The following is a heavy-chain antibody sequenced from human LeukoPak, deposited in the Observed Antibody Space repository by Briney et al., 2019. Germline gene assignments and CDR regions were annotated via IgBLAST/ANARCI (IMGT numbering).Heavy chain of an antibody. J-gene: IGHJ4*02. CDR3: TTGPVTRSSYNWKNDY. CDR1: GFTFSNAW. V-gene: IGHV3-15*01. D-gene: IGHD1-20*01. Sequence: GGSLRPSCAASGFTFSNAWMSWVRQAPGKGLEWVGRIKSKTDGGTTDYAAPVKGRFTISRDDSKNTLYLQMNSLKTEDTAVYYCTTGPVTRSSYNWKNDYWGQGTLVTVSS. CDR2: IKSKTDGGTT.